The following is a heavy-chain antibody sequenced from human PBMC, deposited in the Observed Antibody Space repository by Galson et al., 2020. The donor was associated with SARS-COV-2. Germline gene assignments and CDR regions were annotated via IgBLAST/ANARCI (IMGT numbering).Heavy chain of an antibody. D-gene: IGHD3-22*01. CDR2: ISGSGSAT. CDR3: AKRHRDSSGFDY. V-gene: IGHV3-23*01. Sequence: GGSLRLSCAASGFTFSSYAMNWLRQAPGKGLAWVSGISGSGSATYYAGSVKGRFTIPRDNSQNTLYLQMNGLRAEDTAIYYCAKRHRDSSGFDYWGQGARVTVSS. CDR1: GFTFSSYA. J-gene: IGHJ4*02.